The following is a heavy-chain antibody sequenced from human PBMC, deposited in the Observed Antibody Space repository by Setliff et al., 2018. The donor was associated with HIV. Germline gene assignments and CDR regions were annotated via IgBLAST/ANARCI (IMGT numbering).Heavy chain of an antibody. D-gene: IGHD1-1*01. V-gene: IGHV1-8*02. Sequence: ASVKVSCKASGYTFTSYDTNWVRQAPGQGLEWMGWMNPNSGNTGYAQKFQGRVTMTRNTSISTAYMELSSLRSEDTAVYYCARKWYRYYYYYMDVWGKGTTVTVSS. CDR3: ARKWYRYYYYYMDV. J-gene: IGHJ6*03. CDR1: GYTFTSYD. CDR2: MNPNSGNT.